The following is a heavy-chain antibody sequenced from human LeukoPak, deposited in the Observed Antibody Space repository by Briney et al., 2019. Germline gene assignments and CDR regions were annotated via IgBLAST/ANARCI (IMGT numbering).Heavy chain of an antibody. Sequence: GASVKVSCKASGYTFSGYYLNWVRQDPGQGLEWMGWINPDSGGAIYAQKFQGRVTMTRDTSTNTAYMELRSLRSDDTAVYFCARGGKSELGTCDFWGQGTLVTVSS. D-gene: IGHD7-27*01. CDR3: ARGGKSELGTCDF. CDR1: GYTFSGYY. CDR2: INPDSGGA. V-gene: IGHV1-2*02. J-gene: IGHJ4*02.